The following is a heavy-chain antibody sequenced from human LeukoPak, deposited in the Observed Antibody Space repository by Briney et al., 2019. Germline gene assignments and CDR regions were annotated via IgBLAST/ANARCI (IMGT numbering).Heavy chain of an antibody. J-gene: IGHJ4*02. CDR1: GGSMSSYY. V-gene: IGHV4-59*08. CDR3: ARFGKNPANANSHLDY. CDR2: IYYSGST. Sequence: PSETLSLTCTVPGGSMSSYYWTWIRQPPGKGLEWMGHIYYSGSTVYNSSLGGRVTMSVGTSRNQFALKLRSVTAADTAVYYCARFGKNPANANSHLDYWGQGSLVTVSS. D-gene: IGHD3-3*01.